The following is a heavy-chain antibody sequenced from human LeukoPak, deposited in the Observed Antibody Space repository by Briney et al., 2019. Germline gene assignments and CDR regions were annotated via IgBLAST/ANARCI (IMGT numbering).Heavy chain of an antibody. Sequence: PGGSLRLSCAASEFTFSDYYMSWIRQAPGKGLEWVSYISYSGDTIYYADSVKGRFTVSRDNAKNTVYLQMDSLRAEDTAVYYCARDRADGYNYGDYFDNWGQGTLVTVSS. CDR2: ISYSGDTI. CDR3: ARDRADGYNYGDYFDN. J-gene: IGHJ4*02. V-gene: IGHV3-11*04. CDR1: EFTFSDYY. D-gene: IGHD5-18*01.